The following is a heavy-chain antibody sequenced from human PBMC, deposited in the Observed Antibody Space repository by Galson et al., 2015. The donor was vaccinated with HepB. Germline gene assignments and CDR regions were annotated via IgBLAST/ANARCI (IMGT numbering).Heavy chain of an antibody. CDR1: GGTFSSYA. D-gene: IGHD3-3*01. CDR2: IIPIFGTA. J-gene: IGHJ6*03. CDR3: ARGRGGLSTIFGVVIPYYMDV. V-gene: IGHV1-69*13. Sequence: SVKVSCKASGGTFSSYAISWVRQAPGQGLEWMGGIIPIFGTANYAQKFQGRVTITADESTSTAYMGLSSLRSEDTAVYYCARGRGGLSTIFGVVIPYYMDVWGKGTTVTVSS.